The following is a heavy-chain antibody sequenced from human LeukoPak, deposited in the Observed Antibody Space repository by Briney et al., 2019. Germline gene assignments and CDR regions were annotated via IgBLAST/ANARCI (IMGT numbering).Heavy chain of an antibody. D-gene: IGHD3-3*01. V-gene: IGHV4-39*01. Sequence: SETLSLTCTVSGGSISSSSYYWGWIRQPPGKGLEWIGSIYYSGSTYYNPSLKSRVTISVDTSKNQFSLKLSSVTAADTAVYYCARAGYDFWSGYYILAEMLFDYWGQGTLVTVSS. J-gene: IGHJ4*02. CDR3: ARAGYDFWSGYYILAEMLFDY. CDR2: IYYSGST. CDR1: GGSISSSSYY.